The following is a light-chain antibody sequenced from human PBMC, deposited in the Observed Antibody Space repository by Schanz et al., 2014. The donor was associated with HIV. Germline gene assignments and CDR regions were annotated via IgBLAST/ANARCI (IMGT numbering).Light chain of an antibody. CDR2: EVN. J-gene: IGLJ1*01. V-gene: IGLV2-8*01. CDR3: SSYAGSNKNV. Sequence: QSALTQPPSASGSPGQSVTISCTGTTSDIGGYNYVSWYQQHPDKAPQLLIYEVNMRPSGVPDRFSGSKSGNTASLTVSGLQAEDEADYYCSSYAGSNKNVFGTGTKVTVL. CDR1: TSDIGGYNY.